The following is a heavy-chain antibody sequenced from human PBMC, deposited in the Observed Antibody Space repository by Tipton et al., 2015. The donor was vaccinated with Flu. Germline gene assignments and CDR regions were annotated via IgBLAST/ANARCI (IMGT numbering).Heavy chain of an antibody. V-gene: IGHV3-7*01. CDR3: ARLKHYYFDY. Sequence: AVSEFTFSSFWMTWVRQAPGKGLEWVANIKHDGSEKYYMDSVKGRFTISRDNAKSSLYLQMNSLRAEDTAVYYCARLKHYYFDYWGQGTLVTVSS. CDR1: EFTFSSFW. J-gene: IGHJ4*02. CDR2: IKHDGSEK.